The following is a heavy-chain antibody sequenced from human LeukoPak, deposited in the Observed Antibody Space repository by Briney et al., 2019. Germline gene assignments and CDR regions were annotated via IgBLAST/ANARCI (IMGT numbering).Heavy chain of an antibody. D-gene: IGHD3-16*01. J-gene: IGHJ4*02. CDR1: GGSMSSYY. CDR3: ARAFDYVWGEKYFDY. CDR2: IYYSGST. Sequence: SETLSLTCSVSGGSMSSYYWSWIRQSPGKGLEWIGYIYYSGSTNYNPSLKSRVTISVDTSKNQFSLKLSSVTAADTAVYYCARAFDYVWGEKYFDYWGQGTLVTVSS. V-gene: IGHV4-59*01.